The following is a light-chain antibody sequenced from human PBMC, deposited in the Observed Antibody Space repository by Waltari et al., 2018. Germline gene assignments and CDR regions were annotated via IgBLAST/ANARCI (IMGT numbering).Light chain of an antibody. Sequence: SCVARQSVSSSLAWYQQKPGQAPRLLIYGASTRATGIPARFSGSGSGTEFTLTISSLQSEDFAVYYCQQYNNWPGTFGQGTRLEIK. J-gene: IGKJ5*01. CDR2: GAS. CDR1: QSVSSS. V-gene: IGKV3-15*01. CDR3: QQYNNWPGT.